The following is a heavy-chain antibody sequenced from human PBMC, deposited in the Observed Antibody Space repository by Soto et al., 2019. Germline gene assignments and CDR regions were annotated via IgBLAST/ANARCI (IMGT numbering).Heavy chain of an antibody. V-gene: IGHV3-23*01. CDR2: VSGSGGST. Sequence: EVQLLESGGGLVQPGGSLRLSCAASGFTFSSYAMSWVRQAPGMGLEWISAVSGSGGSTYYADSVKGRFTISRDNSKDTLYLQMNNLRDEHTAVYYFAKPPYYNLNDSGGQVTLVTVSS. CDR3: AKPPYYNLNDS. CDR1: GFTFSSYA. D-gene: IGHD3-10*01. J-gene: IGHJ5*01.